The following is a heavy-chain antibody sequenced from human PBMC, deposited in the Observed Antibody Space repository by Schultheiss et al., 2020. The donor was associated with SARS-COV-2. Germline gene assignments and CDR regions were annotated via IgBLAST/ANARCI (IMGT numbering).Heavy chain of an antibody. CDR1: GFTFSSYG. V-gene: IGHV3-33*01. CDR3: ARGVVVVPDAFDI. D-gene: IGHD2-2*01. CDR2: IWYNGSNK. Sequence: GGSLRLSCAASGFTFSSYGMHWVRQAPGKGLEWVAVIWYNGSNKYYADSVKGRFTISRDNAKNSLYLQMNSLRAEDTAVYYCARGVVVVPDAFDIWGQGTMVTVSS. J-gene: IGHJ3*02.